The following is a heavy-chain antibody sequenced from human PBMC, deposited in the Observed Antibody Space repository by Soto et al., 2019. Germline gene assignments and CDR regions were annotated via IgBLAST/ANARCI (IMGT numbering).Heavy chain of an antibody. CDR1: GYSFAGYL. CDR2: IDPSDSQT. Sequence: PGESLKISFKGSGYSFAGYLITWVRQKPVEGLEWMGRIDPSDSQTYYSPSFRGHVTISVTKSITTVFLQWSSLRASDTAMYYCARQIYDSDTGPNFQYYFDSSCQRTPVPVCS. CDR3: ARQIYDSDTGPNFQYYFDS. V-gene: IGHV5-10-1*01. J-gene: IGHJ4*02. D-gene: IGHD3-22*01.